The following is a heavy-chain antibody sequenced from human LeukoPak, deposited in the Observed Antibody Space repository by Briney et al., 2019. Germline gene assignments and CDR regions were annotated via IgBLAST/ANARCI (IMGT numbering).Heavy chain of an antibody. CDR1: GGSFSDSY. D-gene: IGHD3-3*01. CDR2: INHSGST. CDR3: ARGRGYFDFWSGYYTGIGNWFDP. V-gene: IGHV4-34*01. Sequence: SETLSLTCAVYGGSFSDSYWTWIRQPPGKGLEWIGEINHSGSTNYNPSLKSRVTISVDTSENQFSLKLSSVTAADTAVFYRARGRGYFDFWSGYYTGIGNWFDPWDQGTLVTVSS. J-gene: IGHJ5*02.